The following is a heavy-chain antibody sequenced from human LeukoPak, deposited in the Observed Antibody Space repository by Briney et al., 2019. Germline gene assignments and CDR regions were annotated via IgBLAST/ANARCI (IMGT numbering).Heavy chain of an antibody. J-gene: IGHJ4*02. CDR2: IIGSGLST. CDR1: GFTFSSYS. Sequence: PRGSLRLSCAASGFTFSSYSMNWVRQAPGKGLKWVSAIIGSGLSTYYADSVKGRFAISRDNSKNTLYLQMNSLRAEDTAAYYCAKDLSPGPDWGQGTPVPVSS. CDR3: AKDLSPGPD. V-gene: IGHV3-23*01.